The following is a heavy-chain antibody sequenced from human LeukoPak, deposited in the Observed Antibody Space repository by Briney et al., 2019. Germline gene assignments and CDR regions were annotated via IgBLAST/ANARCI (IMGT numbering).Heavy chain of an antibody. D-gene: IGHD3-22*01. CDR1: GYTFIDHY. Sequence: ASVKVSCKPSGYTFIDHYLHWVRQAPGQGLESLGWIDPDTGDTNYPQKFQGRVTMSRDTSISTAHMELNRLRSDDTAVYYCARAGHNCNSGGYDGWGLGTLVTVSS. J-gene: IGHJ4*02. CDR3: ARAGHNCNSGGYDG. V-gene: IGHV1-2*02. CDR2: IDPDTGDT.